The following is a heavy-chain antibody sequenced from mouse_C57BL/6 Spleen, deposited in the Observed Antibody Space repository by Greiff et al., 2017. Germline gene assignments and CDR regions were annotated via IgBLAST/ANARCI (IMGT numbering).Heavy chain of an antibody. CDR1: GYAFTNYL. J-gene: IGHJ1*03. CDR3: ARYYGISSCWYFEV. Sequence: QVQLQQSGAELVRPGASVKVSCKASGYAFTNYLIEWVKQRPGQGLEWIGVIHPGSGSTNYNEKFKGKATLTADKSSSTAYMQLSSLTYEDSAVYYCARYYGISSCWYFEVWGTGTTVTVSS. D-gene: IGHD1-1*01. CDR2: IHPGSGST. V-gene: IGHV1-54*01.